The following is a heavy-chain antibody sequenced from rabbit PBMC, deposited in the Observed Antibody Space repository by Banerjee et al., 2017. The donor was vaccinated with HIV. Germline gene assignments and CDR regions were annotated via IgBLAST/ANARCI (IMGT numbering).Heavy chain of an antibody. CDR2: IYAGSSGTT. D-gene: IGHD6-1*01. CDR1: GFSFSSSYY. Sequence: QSLEESGGGLVQPEGSLTLTCTASGFSFSSSYYMCWVRQAPGKGLEWIACIYAGSSGTTYYASWAKGRFTISKTSSTTVTLQMTSLTAADTATYFCAREESGDASNLSLWGPGTLVTVS. V-gene: IGHV1S40*01. CDR3: AREESGDASNLSL. J-gene: IGHJ4*01.